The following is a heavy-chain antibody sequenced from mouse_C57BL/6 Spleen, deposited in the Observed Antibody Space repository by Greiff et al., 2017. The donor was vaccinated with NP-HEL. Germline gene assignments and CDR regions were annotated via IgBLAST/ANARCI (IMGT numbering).Heavy chain of an antibody. Sequence: QVQLQQPGTELVKPGASVKLSCTASGYTFTSYWMHWVKQRPGQGLEWIGNINPSNGGTNYNEKFKSKATLTVDNSSSTAYMQLSSLTSEDSAVYYCARGSYYGSSYVFAYWGQGTLVTVSA. CDR2: INPSNGGT. D-gene: IGHD1-1*01. V-gene: IGHV1-53*01. CDR3: ARGSYYGSSYVFAY. J-gene: IGHJ3*01. CDR1: GYTFTSYW.